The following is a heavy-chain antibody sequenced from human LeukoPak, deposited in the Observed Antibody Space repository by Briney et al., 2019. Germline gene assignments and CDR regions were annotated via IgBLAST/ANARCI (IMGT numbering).Heavy chain of an antibody. Sequence: GGSLRLSCAASGFSFSFSSMNWVRQAPGKGLEWVSSINSGSDHKHYAGSVKGRFTVSRDNAKNSLYLQVNSLRVEDTAVYYCVRIPNGANFPNWFDPWGQGTLVTVSS. CDR3: VRIPNGANFPNWFDP. J-gene: IGHJ5*02. D-gene: IGHD4/OR15-4a*01. CDR1: GFSFSFSS. CDR2: INSGSDHK. V-gene: IGHV3-21*01.